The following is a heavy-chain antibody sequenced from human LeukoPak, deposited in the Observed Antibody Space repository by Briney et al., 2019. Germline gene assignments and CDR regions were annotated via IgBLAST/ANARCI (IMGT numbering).Heavy chain of an antibody. D-gene: IGHD1-20*01. CDR2: ISGDGTTT. CDR3: ARVLYNWNDCLDY. V-gene: IGHV3-74*01. CDR1: GFTFSTYW. Sequence: PGESLRLSCAASGFTFSTYWMHWVRQVPGKGLVWVSRISGDGTTTSYADSVKGRFTISRDNAKSTLYLQMNSLRAEDAAVYYCARVLYNWNDCLDYWGQGTLVTVSS. J-gene: IGHJ4*02.